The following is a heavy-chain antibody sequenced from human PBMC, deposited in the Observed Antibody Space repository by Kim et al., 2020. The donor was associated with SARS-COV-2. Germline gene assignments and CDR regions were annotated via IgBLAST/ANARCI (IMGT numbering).Heavy chain of an antibody. Sequence: GGSLRLSCAASGFTFSSYAMSWVRQAPGKGLEWVSAISGSGGSTYYADSVKGRFTISRDNSKNTLYLQMNSLRAEDTAVYYCAKDLPPITMVRGVITHAFDIWGQGTMVTVSS. D-gene: IGHD3-10*01. CDR3: AKDLPPITMVRGVITHAFDI. CDR2: ISGSGGST. V-gene: IGHV3-23*01. J-gene: IGHJ3*02. CDR1: GFTFSSYA.